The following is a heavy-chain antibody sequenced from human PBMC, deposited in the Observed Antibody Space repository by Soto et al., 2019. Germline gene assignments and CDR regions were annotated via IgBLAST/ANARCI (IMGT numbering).Heavy chain of an antibody. V-gene: IGHV3-30*03. J-gene: IGHJ4*02. CDR1: GFVFSNYG. Sequence: QVQVVESGGGVVQPGRSLRLSCAASGFVFSNYGIHWVRQAPGKGLEWVAFISNDGSKKYYGDSVKGRFTISRDNSENTVYLQRTSLRPDDTAVFYCARDVAMPSGLGLGYWGQGTLVTVSS. CDR3: ARDVAMPSGLGLGY. D-gene: IGHD6-19*01. CDR2: ISNDGSKK.